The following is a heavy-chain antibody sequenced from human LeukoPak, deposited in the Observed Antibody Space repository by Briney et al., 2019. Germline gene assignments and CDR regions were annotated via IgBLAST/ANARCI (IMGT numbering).Heavy chain of an antibody. CDR3: AKGLGSSGWYVAFDI. D-gene: IGHD6-19*01. Sequence: GGSLRLSCAASGFTFSSFGMHWLRQAPGKGLEWVAIIWYDGSDKYYSDSVKGRFTISRDNSKNTLYLQMNSLRAEDTAVYYCAKGLGSSGWYVAFDIWGQGTMVSVSS. J-gene: IGHJ3*02. CDR2: IWYDGSDK. V-gene: IGHV3-33*06. CDR1: GFTFSSFG.